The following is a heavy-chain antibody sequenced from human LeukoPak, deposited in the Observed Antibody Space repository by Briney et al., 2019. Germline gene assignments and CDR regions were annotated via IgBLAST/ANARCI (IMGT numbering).Heavy chain of an antibody. D-gene: IGHD6-6*01. CDR3: ARAPRAARAYFDY. CDR2: INHRGST. V-gene: IGHV4-34*01. Sequence: SETLSLKCAVYGGFFSGYYWSSIRQPPGKGLGWIGEINHRGSTNYNPSLKSRVTISVDTSKNQFSLKLSSVTAADTAVYYCARAPRAARAYFDYWGQGTLVTVSS. CDR1: GGFFSGYY. J-gene: IGHJ4*02.